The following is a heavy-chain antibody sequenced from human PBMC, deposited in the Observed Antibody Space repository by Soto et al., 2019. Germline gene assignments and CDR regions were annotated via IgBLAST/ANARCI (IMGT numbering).Heavy chain of an antibody. CDR1: GFTFSSYA. Sequence: EVQLLESGGGLVQPGGSLRLSCAASGFTFSSYAMSWVRQAPGKGLEWVSAISGSGGSTYYADSVKGRFTISRDNSKNTLYLQMNSLRAEDTAVYYCAKTLNLFLDGDYFYFDYWGQGTLVTVSS. CDR2: ISGSGGST. V-gene: IGHV3-23*01. D-gene: IGHD4-17*01. CDR3: AKTLNLFLDGDYFYFDY. J-gene: IGHJ4*02.